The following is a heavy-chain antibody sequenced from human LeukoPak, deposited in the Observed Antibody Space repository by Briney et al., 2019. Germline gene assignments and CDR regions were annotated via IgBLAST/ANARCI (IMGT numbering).Heavy chain of an antibody. V-gene: IGHV4-34*01. CDR2: VNHSGST. Sequence: PSEALSLTCSAYGGSFGGYFWSWIRQPPGEGLEWIGEVNHSGSTNYNPSLKSRVTISVDTSRTQFSLNLRSVTAADTAVYYCARGPTLAYYGTGGYYFFDYWGQGILVTVSP. J-gene: IGHJ4*02. D-gene: IGHD3-22*01. CDR3: ARGPTLAYYGTGGYYFFDY. CDR1: GGSFGGYF.